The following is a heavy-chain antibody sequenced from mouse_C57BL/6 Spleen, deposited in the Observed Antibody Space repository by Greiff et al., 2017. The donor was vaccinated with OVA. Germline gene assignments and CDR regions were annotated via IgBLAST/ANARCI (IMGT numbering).Heavy chain of an antibody. CDR2: IRSKSNNYAT. V-gene: IGHV10-1*01. CDR1: GFSFNTYA. CDR3: VRQRGNYFDY. J-gene: IGHJ2*01. Sequence: EVKLEESGGGLVQPKGSLKLSCAASGFSFNTYAMNWVRQAPGKGLEWVARIRSKSNNYATYYADSVKDRFTISRDDSESMLYLQMNNLKTDDTAMYYCVRQRGNYFDYWGQGTTLTVSS.